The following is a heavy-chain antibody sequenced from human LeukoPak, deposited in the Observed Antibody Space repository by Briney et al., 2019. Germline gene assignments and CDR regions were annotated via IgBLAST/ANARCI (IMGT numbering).Heavy chain of an antibody. J-gene: IGHJ4*02. D-gene: IGHD3-9*01. CDR1: GFTFSSYG. V-gene: IGHV3-30*02. CDR3: AKAHYDILAGYISFDY. Sequence: PGGSLRLSCAASGFTFSSYGMHWVRQAPGKGLEWVAFIRYDGSNKYYADSVKGRFTISRDNSKNTLYLQMNSLRAEDTAVYYCAKAHYDILAGYISFDYWGQGTLVTVSS. CDR2: IRYDGSNK.